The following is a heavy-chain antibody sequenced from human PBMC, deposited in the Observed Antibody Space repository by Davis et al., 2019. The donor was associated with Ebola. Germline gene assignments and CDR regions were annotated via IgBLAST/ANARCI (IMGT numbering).Heavy chain of an antibody. J-gene: IGHJ4*02. CDR3: ARAQFPTTSDH. CDR1: GYTFTNYG. D-gene: IGHD1-1*01. Sequence: ASVKVSCKTSGYTFTNYGITWVRQAPGQGLEWMGWINPHNGNTNYAQNVQGRVTMTTDTATSTAYMDLGSLRSGDTAVYYCARAQFPTTSDHWGQGTLVSVSS. CDR2: INPHNGNT. V-gene: IGHV1-18*04.